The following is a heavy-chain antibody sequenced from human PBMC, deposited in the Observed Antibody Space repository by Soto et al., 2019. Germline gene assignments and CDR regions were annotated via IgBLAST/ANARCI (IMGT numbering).Heavy chain of an antibody. Sequence: QVQLVQSGAEVKKPGASVKVSCKASGYTFTSYDINWVRQATGQGLEWMGWMNPNSGNTGYAQKFQGRVTMTRNTSISTAYMELSSLRSEDTAVYYCARGSTYYYDSSGYYRGWFDPWGQGTLVTVSS. V-gene: IGHV1-8*01. CDR3: ARGSTYYYDSSGYYRGWFDP. J-gene: IGHJ5*02. D-gene: IGHD3-22*01. CDR1: GYTFTSYD. CDR2: MNPNSGNT.